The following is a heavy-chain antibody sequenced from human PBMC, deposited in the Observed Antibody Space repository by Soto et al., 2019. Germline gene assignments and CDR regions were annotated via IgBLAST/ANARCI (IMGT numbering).Heavy chain of an antibody. CDR1: GFTFSSYG. D-gene: IGHD1-20*01. CDR2: ISYDGSNK. CDR3: GKAISGYNAPLDH. V-gene: IGHV3-30*18. J-gene: IGHJ4*02. Sequence: GGSLRLSCAASGFTFSSYGMHWVSQAPGKGLEWVAVISYDGSNKYYADSVKGRFTISRDNSKNTLYVQMNSLRAEDTAVYYCGKAISGYNAPLDHWGQGTRVTVSS.